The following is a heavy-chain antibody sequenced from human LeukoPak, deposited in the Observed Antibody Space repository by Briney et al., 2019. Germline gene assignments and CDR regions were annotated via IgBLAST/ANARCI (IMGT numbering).Heavy chain of an antibody. J-gene: IGHJ3*02. CDR1: GGSISSSSYY. CDR2: IYYSGST. D-gene: IGHD3-10*01. CDR3: ARDRGLLWLLGAFDI. V-gene: IGHV4-39*07. Sequence: SETLSLTCTVSGGSISSSSYYWGWIRQPPGKGLEWIGSIYYSGSTYYNPSLKSRVTISVDTSKNQFSLKLSSVTAADTAVYYCARDRGLLWLLGAFDIWGQGTMVTVSS.